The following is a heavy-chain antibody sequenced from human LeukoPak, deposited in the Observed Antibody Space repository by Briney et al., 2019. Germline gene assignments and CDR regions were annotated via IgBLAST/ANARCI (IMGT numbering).Heavy chain of an antibody. J-gene: IGHJ4*02. Sequence: SGPVLVKPAETLTLTCTVSGFSLRNARMGVSWIRQPPGKALEWLSHIFSNDEKSYSTSLKSRLTISKDTSKSQVVLTMTDMDPVDTATYYCARFYYDYVWGSYRYTNFDYWGQGTLVTVSS. V-gene: IGHV2-26*01. CDR2: IFSNDEK. CDR1: GFSLRNARMG. D-gene: IGHD3-16*02. CDR3: ARFYYDYVWGSYRYTNFDY.